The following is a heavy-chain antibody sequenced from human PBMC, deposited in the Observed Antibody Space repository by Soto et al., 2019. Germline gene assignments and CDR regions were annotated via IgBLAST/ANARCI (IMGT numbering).Heavy chain of an antibody. CDR3: ARDPQGSYCYIDY. CDR2: ISKDGNSK. Sequence: GGSLRLSCAASGFTFSSYAIHWVRQAPGKGLEWVTIISKDGNSKHYADSVKGRFTISRDNSKNTLFLQMNSLRAEDTAVYYCARDPQGSYCYIDYWGQGTPVTVSS. V-gene: IGHV3-30-3*01. CDR1: GFTFSSYA. J-gene: IGHJ4*02. D-gene: IGHD3-10*01.